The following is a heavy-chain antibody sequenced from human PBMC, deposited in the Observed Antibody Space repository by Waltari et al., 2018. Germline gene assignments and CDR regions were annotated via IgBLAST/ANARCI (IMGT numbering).Heavy chain of an antibody. D-gene: IGHD4-17*01. CDR1: GFTFSGHA. J-gene: IGHJ4*02. CDR2: IWVDGSAK. CDR3: ARVYGTNALDY. V-gene: IGHV3-30*14. Sequence: VQLVESGGGLVQPGGSLRLSCAASGFTFSGHAMHWVRLTPGKGLGWVAVIWVDGSAKYYADSLKDRLTISRDNSQNMLYLQMNNRKFEDTAIYYCARVYGTNALDYWGQGVLVTVSS.